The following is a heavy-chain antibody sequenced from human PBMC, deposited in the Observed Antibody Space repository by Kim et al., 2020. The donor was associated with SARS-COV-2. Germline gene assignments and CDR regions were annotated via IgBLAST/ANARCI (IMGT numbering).Heavy chain of an antibody. V-gene: IGHV4-39*02. CDR3: SRDISGALRGIVVVPAATCDP. D-gene: IGHD2-2*01. CDR1: GCSVSSSRYY. Sequence: SETLSLTCTVSGCSVSSSRYYWGWIRQPPGKGLEWIGSIYYSGSTYYNPSLKSRVTISVDTSTNQIALKLSSVTAADTAVYYCSRDISGALRGIVVVPAATCDPWGQGPLVTVSA. J-gene: IGHJ5*02. CDR2: IYYSGST.